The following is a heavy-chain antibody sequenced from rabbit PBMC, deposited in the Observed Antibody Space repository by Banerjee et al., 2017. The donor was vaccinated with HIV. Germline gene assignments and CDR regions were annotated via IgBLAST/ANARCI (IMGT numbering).Heavy chain of an antibody. J-gene: IGHJ4*01. CDR2: IYTSSGST. Sequence: QQQLVESGGGLVKPGTSLTLTCTASGFSFSSGYYMCWVRQAPGKGLELIACIYTSSGSTWYASWVNGRFTISRSTSLNTVDLKMTSLTAADTATYFCARGGYAGYGYATDFNLWGQGTLVTVS. V-gene: IGHV1S43*01. CDR1: GFSFSSGYY. D-gene: IGHD6-1*01. CDR3: ARGGYAGYGYATDFNL.